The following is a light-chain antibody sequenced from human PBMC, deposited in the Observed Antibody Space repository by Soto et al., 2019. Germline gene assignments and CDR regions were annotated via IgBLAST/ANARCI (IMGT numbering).Light chain of an antibody. CDR3: CSYRGLESRV. Sequence: QSVLTPPASVSGSPGQSTTISCTGTSSDVGGYNFVSWYKQYPGKAPKLMIYEVNRRPSGVSDRFSGSKSGNTASLTISGLQAEDEADYYCCSYRGLESRVFGTGTNATGL. CDR1: SSDVGGYNF. V-gene: IGLV2-14*01. CDR2: EVN. J-gene: IGLJ1*01.